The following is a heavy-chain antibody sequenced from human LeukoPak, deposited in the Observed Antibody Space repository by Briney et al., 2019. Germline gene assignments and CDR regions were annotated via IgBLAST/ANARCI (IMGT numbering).Heavy chain of an antibody. J-gene: IGHJ4*02. CDR3: ARVAHNYDLLTGYYPYLDYFDF. CDR2: INPNTGGT. CDR1: GHTFTSYY. Sequence: ASVKVSCKASGHTFTSYYVHWVRRAPGQGLEWMGWINPNTGGTYYAQKFQGRVTMTRDTSISTAYMELSRLRSDDTAVFYCARVAHNYDLLTGYYPYLDYFDFWGQGTLVTVSS. D-gene: IGHD3-9*01. V-gene: IGHV1-2*02.